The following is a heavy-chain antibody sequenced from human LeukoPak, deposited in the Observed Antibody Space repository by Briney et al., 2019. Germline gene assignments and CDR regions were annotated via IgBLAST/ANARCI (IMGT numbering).Heavy chain of an antibody. CDR2: IYYSGST. CDR1: GGSISSFY. V-gene: IGHV4-59*01. J-gene: IGHJ4*02. CDR3: ARSVYYYDSSGYYPLFDY. D-gene: IGHD3-22*01. Sequence: SETLSLTCTVSGGSISSFYWSWIRQPPGKGLEWIGYIYYSGSTNYNPSLKSRVTISVDTSKNQFSLKVSSVTAADTAVYYCARSVYYYDSSGYYPLFDYWGQGTLVTVSS.